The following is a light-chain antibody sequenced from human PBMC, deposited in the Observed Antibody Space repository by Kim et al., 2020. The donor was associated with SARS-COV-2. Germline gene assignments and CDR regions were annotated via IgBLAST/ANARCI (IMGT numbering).Light chain of an antibody. J-gene: IGLJ3*02. V-gene: IGLV1-44*01. CDR1: RSNIGSNS. Sequence: GQRVTISCSGSRSNIGSNSVNWYQQLPGTAPKVLIYSNDQRPSGVPDRFSGSKSGTSGSLAISGLQSEDEADYYCTAWDDSLDGWGFGGGTKVTVL. CDR2: SND. CDR3: TAWDDSLDGWG.